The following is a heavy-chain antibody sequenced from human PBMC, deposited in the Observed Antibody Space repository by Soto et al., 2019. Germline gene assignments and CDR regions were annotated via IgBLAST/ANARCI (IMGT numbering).Heavy chain of an antibody. V-gene: IGHV4-61*01. CDR1: GGSVNSGTYY. D-gene: IGHD1-1*01. CDR3: TRSLGQLSPFDY. Sequence: QVQLQESGPGLVKPSETLSLTCTVSGGSVNSGTYYWSWIRQPPGKGLEWIGYISYTGSTNYNPSLKSRVTPSIDTAKNQFSLKLSSVTAADTAVYYCTRSLGQLSPFDYWGQGTLVTVSS. J-gene: IGHJ4*02. CDR2: ISYTGST.